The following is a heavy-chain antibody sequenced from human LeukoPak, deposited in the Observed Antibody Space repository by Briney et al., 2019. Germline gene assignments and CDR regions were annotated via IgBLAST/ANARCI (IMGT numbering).Heavy chain of an antibody. CDR3: AKDADNGNYYPYYFDY. CDR2: ISGSGGST. Sequence: GGSLRLSCAASGFTFNSYAMSWVRQAPGKGLEWVSAISGSGGSTYYADSVKGLFTISRDNSKNTLYLQMNSLRAEDTAVYYCAKDADNGNYYPYYFDYWGQGTLVTVSS. D-gene: IGHD1-26*01. V-gene: IGHV3-23*01. J-gene: IGHJ4*02. CDR1: GFTFNSYA.